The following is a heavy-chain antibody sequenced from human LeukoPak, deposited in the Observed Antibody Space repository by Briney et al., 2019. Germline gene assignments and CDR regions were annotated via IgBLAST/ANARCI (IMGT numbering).Heavy chain of an antibody. Sequence: GGSLRLSCAASGFTFSGYAMHWVRQAPGKGLEWVAVISYDGSNKYYADSVKGRFTISRDNSKNTLYLQMNSLRAEDTAVYYCARDPRDYGSGPFDPWGQGTLVTVSS. V-gene: IGHV3-30*01. J-gene: IGHJ5*02. CDR1: GFTFSGYA. CDR2: ISYDGSNK. D-gene: IGHD3-10*01. CDR3: ARDPRDYGSGPFDP.